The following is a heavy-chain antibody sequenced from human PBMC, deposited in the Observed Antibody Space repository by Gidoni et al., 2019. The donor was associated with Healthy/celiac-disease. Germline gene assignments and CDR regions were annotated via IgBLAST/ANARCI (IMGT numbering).Heavy chain of an antibody. V-gene: IGHV3-11*05. J-gene: IGHJ4*02. CDR3: ASAYYYDSSGDY. CDR1: GFPFSDYY. D-gene: IGHD3-22*01. CDR2: ISSSSSYT. Sequence: QVQLVESGGGLVKPGGSLRLFCAASGFPFSDYYMSWIRQAPGKGLEWFSYISSSSSYTNYADSVKGRFTISRDNAKNSLYLQMNSLRAEDTAVYYCASAYYYDSSGDYWGQGTLVTVSS.